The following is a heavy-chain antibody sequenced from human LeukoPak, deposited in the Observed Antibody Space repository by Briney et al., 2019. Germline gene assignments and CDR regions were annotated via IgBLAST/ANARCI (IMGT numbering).Heavy chain of an antibody. V-gene: IGHV3-23*01. Sequence: GGSLRLSCAASGFTFSSYAMNWVRQAPGKGLEWVSGISGSGKSTYYADSVKGRFTISRDISKDTMYLQMNSLRAEDTAVYYCARAGTYYLDNWGQGTLVTVSS. J-gene: IGHJ4*02. D-gene: IGHD3-10*01. CDR3: ARAGTYYLDN. CDR1: GFTFSSYA. CDR2: ISGSGKST.